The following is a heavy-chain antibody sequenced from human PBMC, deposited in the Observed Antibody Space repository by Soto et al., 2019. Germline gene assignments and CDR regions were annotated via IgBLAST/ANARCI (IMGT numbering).Heavy chain of an antibody. J-gene: IGHJ6*02. CDR2: IIPIFGTA. Sequence: QVQLVQSGAEVKKPGSSVKVSCKASGGTFSSYAISWVRQAPGQGLEWMGGIIPIFGTANYAQKFQGRVTIAEDESRGAAYRGLGSLRFEGTAVYYWGRRGGGGTKLYGMDVWGQGTTVTVSS. CDR1: GGTFSSYA. D-gene: IGHD1-1*01. V-gene: IGHV1-69*01. CDR3: GRRGGGGTKLYGMDV.